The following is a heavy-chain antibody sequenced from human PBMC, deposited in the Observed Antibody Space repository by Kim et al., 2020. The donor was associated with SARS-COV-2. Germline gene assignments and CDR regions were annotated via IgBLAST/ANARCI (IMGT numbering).Heavy chain of an antibody. CDR3: TTETILGDAFDI. V-gene: IGHV3-15*01. CDR1: GFTFSNAW. J-gene: IGHJ3*02. CDR2: IKSKTDGGTT. D-gene: IGHD3-9*01. Sequence: GGSLRLSCAASGFTFSNAWMSWVRQAPGKGLEWVGRIKSKTDGGTTDYAAPVKGRFTISRDDSKNTLYLQMNSLKTEDTAVYYCTTETILGDAFDIWGQGTMVTVSS.